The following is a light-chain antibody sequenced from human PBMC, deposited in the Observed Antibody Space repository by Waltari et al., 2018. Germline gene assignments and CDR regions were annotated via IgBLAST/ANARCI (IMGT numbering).Light chain of an antibody. CDR1: QSIGTH. CDR3: QQYDDWPPWT. J-gene: IGKJ1*01. V-gene: IGKV3-15*01. Sequence: EILMTQSPATLSLSPGERATPSCRASQSIGTHLAWYQQKLGQAPRLLMFAASTRAPGIPARFSGSGSGTDFTLTISGLQSEDFALYYCQQYDDWPPWTFGQGTKVEIK. CDR2: AAS.